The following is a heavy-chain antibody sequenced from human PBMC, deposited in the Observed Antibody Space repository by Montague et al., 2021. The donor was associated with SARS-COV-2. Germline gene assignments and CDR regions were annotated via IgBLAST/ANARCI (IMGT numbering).Heavy chain of an antibody. V-gene: IGHV4-34*11. CDR2: SYLSGSY. CDR3: ARDPRGGTGYLDS. Sequence: SETLSLTCAVSGEYVRALTCNWVRHTPGLGPERNGRSYLSGSYNINHSLKRRLSMSIHTSKNQFSLTLRSMTAADTAISFCARDPRGGTGYLDSWGQGILVAVSS. CDR1: GEYVRALT. D-gene: IGHD6-25*01. J-gene: IGHJ5*01.